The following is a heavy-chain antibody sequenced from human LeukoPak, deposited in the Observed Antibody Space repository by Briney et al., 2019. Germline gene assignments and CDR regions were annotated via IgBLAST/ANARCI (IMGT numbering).Heavy chain of an antibody. CDR2: ISGSGAST. CDR1: GFTFSSYA. D-gene: IGHD3-16*01. Sequence: PGGSLRLSCAASGFTFSSYAMSWVRQAPGKGLEWVSAISGSGASTYYADSVKGRFTISRDNSKNTLYLQMNSLRAEDTAVYSCARGGIMITFGGPGGGQGTLVTVSS. J-gene: IGHJ4*02. CDR3: ARGGIMITFGGPG. V-gene: IGHV3-23*01.